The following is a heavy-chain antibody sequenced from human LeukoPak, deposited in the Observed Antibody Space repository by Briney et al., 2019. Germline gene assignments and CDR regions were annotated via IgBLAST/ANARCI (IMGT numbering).Heavy chain of an antibody. J-gene: IGHJ3*02. D-gene: IGHD5-18*01. CDR2: IIPIFGTA. CDR3: ARTHLWLSGDAFDI. V-gene: IGHV1-69*05. CDR1: GGTFSSYA. Sequence: SVKVSCKASGGTFSSYAISWVRQAPGQGLEWMGGIIPIFGTANYAQKFQGRVTMTTDTSTSTAYMELRSLRSDDTAVYYCARTHLWLSGDAFDIWGQGTMVTVSS.